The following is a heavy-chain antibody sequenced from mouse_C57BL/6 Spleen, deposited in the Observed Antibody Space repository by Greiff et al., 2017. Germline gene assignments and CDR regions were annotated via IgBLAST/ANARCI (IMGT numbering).Heavy chain of an antibody. CDR3: ARHRELGRGDYFDY. D-gene: IGHD4-1*01. J-gene: IGHJ2*01. CDR1: GFTFSSYG. V-gene: IGHV5-6*01. Sequence: EVHLVESGGDLVKPGGSLKLSCAASGFTFSSYGMSWVRQTPDKRLEWVATISSGGSYTYYPDSVKGRFTIARDNAKNTLYLQMSSLKSEDTAMDYCARHRELGRGDYFDYWGQGTTRTVSS. CDR2: ISSGGSYT.